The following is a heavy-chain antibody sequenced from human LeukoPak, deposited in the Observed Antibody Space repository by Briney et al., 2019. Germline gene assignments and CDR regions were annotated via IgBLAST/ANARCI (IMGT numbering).Heavy chain of an antibody. CDR2: ICYSGST. CDR1: GGSISSYY. CDR3: ARGQYYYDSSGVGY. V-gene: IGHV4-59*01. D-gene: IGHD3-22*01. J-gene: IGHJ4*02. Sequence: SETLSLTCTVSGGSISSYYWSWIRQPPGKGLEWIGYICYSGSTNYNPSLKSRVTISVDTSKNQFSLKLSSVTAADTAVYYCARGQYYYDSSGVGYWGQGTLVTVSS.